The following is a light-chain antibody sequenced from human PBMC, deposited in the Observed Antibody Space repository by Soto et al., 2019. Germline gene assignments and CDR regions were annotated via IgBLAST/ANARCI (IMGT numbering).Light chain of an antibody. CDR3: QQYGSSPWA. Sequence: EIVLTQSPGTLSLSPGERATLSCRASQSVSSSYLAWYQQKPGQAPRLLIYGASSRATGMPDRFSGSGSGTDFTLTISRLEPEDFAVYYCQQYGSSPWALGQWTKVEIK. CDR2: GAS. J-gene: IGKJ1*01. V-gene: IGKV3-20*01. CDR1: QSVSSSY.